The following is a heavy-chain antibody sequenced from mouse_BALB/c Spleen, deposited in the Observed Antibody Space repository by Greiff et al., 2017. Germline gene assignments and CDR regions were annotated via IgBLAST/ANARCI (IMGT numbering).Heavy chain of an antibody. CDR2: ILPGSGST. V-gene: IGHV1-9*01. CDR1: GYTFSSYW. J-gene: IGHJ3*01. D-gene: IGHD1-1*01. Sequence: QVQLQQSGAELMKPGASVKISCKATGYTFSSYWIEWVKQRPGHGLEWIGEILPGSGSTNYNEKFKGKATFTADTSSNTAYMQLSSLTSEDSAVYYCAREDYYGTPFAYWGQGTLVTVSA. CDR3: AREDYYGTPFAY.